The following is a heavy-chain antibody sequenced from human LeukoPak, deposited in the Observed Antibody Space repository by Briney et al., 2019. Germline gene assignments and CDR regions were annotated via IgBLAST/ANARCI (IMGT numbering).Heavy chain of an antibody. CDR3: ATDSGSYYDGMAV. CDR1: GYTFTSYG. CDR2: ISAYNGNT. Sequence: ASVKVSCKASGYTFTSYGISWVRQAPGQGLEWMGWISAYNGNTNYAQKLQGRVTMTRDTSTSTVYMELSSLRFEDTAVYYCATDSGSYYDGMAVWGQGTTVTVSS. D-gene: IGHD1-26*01. V-gene: IGHV1-18*01. J-gene: IGHJ6*02.